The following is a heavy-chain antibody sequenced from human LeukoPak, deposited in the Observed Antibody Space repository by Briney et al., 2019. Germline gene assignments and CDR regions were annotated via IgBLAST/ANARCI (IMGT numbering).Heavy chain of an antibody. V-gene: IGHV3-33*06. D-gene: IGHD6-13*01. CDR3: AKVVQYTASTGTGLDY. J-gene: IGHJ4*02. Sequence: PGGSLRLSCAASGFIFSNYGMHWVRQAPGKGLDWVAVIWYDGSYEYYADSVKGRFTISRDNSKNTLYLQMNSLRAEDTAIYYCAKVVQYTASTGTGLDYWGQGTLVTVSS. CDR1: GFIFSNYG. CDR2: IWYDGSYE.